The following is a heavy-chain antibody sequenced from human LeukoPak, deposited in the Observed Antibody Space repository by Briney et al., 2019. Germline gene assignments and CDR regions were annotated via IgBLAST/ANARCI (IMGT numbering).Heavy chain of an antibody. CDR3: AKRIGSGSYYFEY. J-gene: IGHJ4*02. CDR1: GFTFSSSV. Sequence: GGSLRLSCAASGFTFSSSVMSCVRHAPGGGLEWVSSISGSGGSTYYADSVKGRFSVSRDNSKNTLYLQMSSLRAEDTAVYYCAKRIGSGSYYFEYWGQGTLVTVSS. V-gene: IGHV3-23*01. CDR2: ISGSGGST. D-gene: IGHD6-19*01.